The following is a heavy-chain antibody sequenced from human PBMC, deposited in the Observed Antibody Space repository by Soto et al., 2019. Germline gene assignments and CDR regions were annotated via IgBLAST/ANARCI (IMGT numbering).Heavy chain of an antibody. CDR3: SRGGAIVVVTAQFDP. CDR1: GYIFTNYY. J-gene: IGHJ5*02. D-gene: IGHD2-21*02. CDR2: INAGGGYT. Sequence: ASGKVSCKASGYIFTNYYIHWVRQAPGQGLEWMGTINAGGGYTTCAQRFLGRVSMTRDTSTSTVSMELSSLRSEDTALYYCSRGGAIVVVTAQFDPWGQGTLVTVSS. V-gene: IGHV1-46*03.